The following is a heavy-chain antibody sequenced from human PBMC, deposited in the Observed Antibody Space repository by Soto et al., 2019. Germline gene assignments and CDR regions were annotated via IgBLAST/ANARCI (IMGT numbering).Heavy chain of an antibody. CDR2: ISAFNGNT. CDR3: ASGGYYDSSGYVVRGYY. Sequence: GASVKVSCKASGYTFTSYGISWVRQAPGQGLEWMGWISAFNGNTYYAQKLQGRVTMTTDTSTSTAYMELRSLRSDDTAVYYCASGGYYDSSGYVVRGYYWGQGTLVTVSS. V-gene: IGHV1-18*01. D-gene: IGHD3-22*01. J-gene: IGHJ4*02. CDR1: GYTFTSYG.